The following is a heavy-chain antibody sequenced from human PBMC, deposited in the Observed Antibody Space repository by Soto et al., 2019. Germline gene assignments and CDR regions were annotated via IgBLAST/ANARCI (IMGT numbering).Heavy chain of an antibody. D-gene: IGHD5-12*01. CDR1: GFKFSDYS. Sequence: EVQLVESGGGLVQPGGSLRLSCAAPGFKFSDYSMNWVRQAPGKGLEWVSYISRSNSTTYYAASVRGRFTISRDNAKNVLFLQLNSLRAEDTAVYYCARDTNHYDWLDYWGQGTLVTVSS. CDR2: ISRSNSTT. J-gene: IGHJ4*02. CDR3: ARDTNHYDWLDY. V-gene: IGHV3-48*04.